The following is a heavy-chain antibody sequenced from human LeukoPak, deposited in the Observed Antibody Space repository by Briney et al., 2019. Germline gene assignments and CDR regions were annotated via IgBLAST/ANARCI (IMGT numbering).Heavy chain of an antibody. J-gene: IGHJ4*02. V-gene: IGHV4-4*07. CDR1: GVSVSSCF. Sequence: SETLSLTCTVSGVSVSSCFWRWIRQPPGQGLEFMGRINTGGGTKINPSLASRVAISLGTPQIQFQLPLQSVTAADTAVYYCARLSGGGGTLLDSWGQGALLTVSS. CDR3: ARLSGGGGTLLDS. D-gene: IGHD3-16*01. CDR2: INTGGGT.